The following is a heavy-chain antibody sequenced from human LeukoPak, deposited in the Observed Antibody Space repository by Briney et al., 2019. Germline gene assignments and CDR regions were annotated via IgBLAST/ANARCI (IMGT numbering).Heavy chain of an antibody. J-gene: IGHJ4*02. CDR2: ISSSSSYI. D-gene: IGHD3-9*01. V-gene: IGHV3-21*01. CDR3: AANYDILTGYYNVESSGDY. Sequence: GGSLRLSCAASGFTFSSYSMNWVRQAPGKGLEWVSSISSSSSYIYYADSVKGRFTISRDNAKNSLYLQMNSLRAEDTAVYYCAANYDILTGYYNVESSGDYWGQGTLVTVSS. CDR1: GFTFSSYS.